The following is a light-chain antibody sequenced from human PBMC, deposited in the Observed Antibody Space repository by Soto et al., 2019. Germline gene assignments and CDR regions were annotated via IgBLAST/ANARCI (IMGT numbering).Light chain of an antibody. CDR1: QSISSW. V-gene: IGKV1-5*01. CDR3: QQYNSYSSCT. Sequence: DIQMTQSPSTLSASVGDRVTITCRASQSISSWLAWYQQKPGKAPKVLIYDASSLESGVPSRFSGSGSGTKFTLTISSLQPDDFATYYCQQYNSYSSCTFGQGTKLEIK. J-gene: IGKJ2*02. CDR2: DAS.